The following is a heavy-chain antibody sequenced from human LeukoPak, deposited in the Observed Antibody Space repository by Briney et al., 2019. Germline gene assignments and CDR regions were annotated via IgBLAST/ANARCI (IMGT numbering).Heavy chain of an antibody. D-gene: IGHD1-14*01. CDR2: MNPNSGNT. CDR3: ARSEPKLPSGGDDY. Sequence: PLASVKVSCKASGYTFTSYDINWVRQATGQGLEWMGWMNPNSGNTGYAQKFQGRVTITRNTSISTAYMELSSLRSEDTAVYYCARSEPKLPSGGDDYWGQGTLVTVSS. J-gene: IGHJ4*02. CDR1: GYTFTSYD. V-gene: IGHV1-8*03.